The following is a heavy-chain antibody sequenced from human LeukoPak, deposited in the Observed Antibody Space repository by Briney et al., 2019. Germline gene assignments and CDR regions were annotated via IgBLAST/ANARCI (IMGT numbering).Heavy chain of an antibody. V-gene: IGHV3-30*04. D-gene: IGHD2-8*01. CDR2: TSYDSSNK. J-gene: IGHJ3*02. Sequence: QPGRSLRLSCAASGFTFTSYAMHWVRQAPGKGLEWLSVTSYDSSNKYYADSVRGRFTISRDNSKNTLYLQMNSLRAEDTAVYTCARAYCTTTACHAFDIWGQGTVVAVSS. CDR3: ARAYCTTTACHAFDI. CDR1: GFTFTSYA.